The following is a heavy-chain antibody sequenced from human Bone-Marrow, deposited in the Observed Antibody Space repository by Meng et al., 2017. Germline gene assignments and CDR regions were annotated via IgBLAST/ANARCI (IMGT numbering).Heavy chain of an antibody. V-gene: IGHV3-7*01. J-gene: IGHJ3*02. CDR2: IKHDGSDK. Sequence: GGSLRLSCAASGFTFYYYWMTWVRQAPGKGLEWVANIKHDGSDKYYVDSVKGRFTISRDNAKNSLYLQMNSLGADDTAMYYCARDSLNWASELGTFDIWGQGTMVTVSS. CDR1: GFTFYYYW. D-gene: IGHD7-27*01. CDR3: ARDSLNWASELGTFDI.